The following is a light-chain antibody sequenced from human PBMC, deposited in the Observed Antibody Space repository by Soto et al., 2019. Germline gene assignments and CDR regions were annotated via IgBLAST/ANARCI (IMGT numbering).Light chain of an antibody. CDR2: RAS. CDR3: QQYTSPPWT. V-gene: IGKV3-20*01. J-gene: IGKJ1*01. Sequence: DIVLTQSPGTLSLSLGERATLSCRASQSVPGNYLAWLQQRPGQAPRLLIHRASSRATGIPDRFSGSGSGTDFTLTITRLEPEYFAVYYCQQYTSPPWTLGQGTKVEIK. CDR1: QSVPGNY.